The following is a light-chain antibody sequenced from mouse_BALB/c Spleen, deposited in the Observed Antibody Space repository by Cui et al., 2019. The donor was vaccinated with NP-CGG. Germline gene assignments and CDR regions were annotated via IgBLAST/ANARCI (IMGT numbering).Light chain of an antibody. Sequence: HAIVTQDSTLTTSPGETVTLTCRSSTVAVTTSNYANWVQEKPDHLFTGLIGGTNNRAPGVPARFSGSLIGDKAALTITGAQTEDEAIYFCALWYSNHWVFGGGTKLTVL. CDR1: TVAVTTSNY. CDR2: GTN. J-gene: IGLJ1*01. V-gene: IGLV1*01. CDR3: ALWYSNHWV.